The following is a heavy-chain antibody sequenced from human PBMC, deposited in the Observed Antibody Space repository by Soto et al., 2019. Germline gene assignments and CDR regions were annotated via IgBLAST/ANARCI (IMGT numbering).Heavy chain of an antibody. D-gene: IGHD3-22*01. CDR2: TFPIFDRG. CDR1: GGTFSSYP. Sequence: SVKVSCKASGGTFSSYPITWVRQAPGQGLEWMGGTFPIFDRGNYAQKFQGRLTITTDKSTNTAYMELSSLRSEDTAVYYCARRNTSGYLRYFDSWGQGTLVTVSS. J-gene: IGHJ4*02. V-gene: IGHV1-69*05. CDR3: ARRNTSGYLRYFDS.